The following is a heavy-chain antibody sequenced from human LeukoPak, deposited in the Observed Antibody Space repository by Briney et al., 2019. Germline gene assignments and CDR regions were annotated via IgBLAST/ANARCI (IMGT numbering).Heavy chain of an antibody. CDR2: VHCSGST. Sequence: SETLSLTCTVSGGSISSYYWSWIRQPPGKGLEWIGYVHCSGSTNYNPSLKSRVTISVDTSKNQFSLKLSSVTAADTAVYYCARGFYGSGSYSPPYYYMDVWGKGTTVTISS. J-gene: IGHJ6*03. CDR1: GGSISSYY. D-gene: IGHD3-10*01. CDR3: ARGFYGSGSYSPPYYYMDV. V-gene: IGHV4-59*01.